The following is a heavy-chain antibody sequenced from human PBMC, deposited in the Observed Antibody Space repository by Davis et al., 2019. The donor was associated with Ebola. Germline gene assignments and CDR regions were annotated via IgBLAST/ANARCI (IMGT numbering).Heavy chain of an antibody. V-gene: IGHV3-74*01. J-gene: IGHJ4*02. CDR1: GFTFRSYW. Sequence: ESLKISCAASGFTFRSYWMHCVRQAPVKGLVLVSRVNSDGSSTRYADSVKGRFTISRDNAKNTLYLQMISLRAEDTAVYYCARAGGYTTVTSYWGQGTLVTVSS. CDR2: VNSDGSST. D-gene: IGHD4-17*01. CDR3: ARAGGYTTVTSY.